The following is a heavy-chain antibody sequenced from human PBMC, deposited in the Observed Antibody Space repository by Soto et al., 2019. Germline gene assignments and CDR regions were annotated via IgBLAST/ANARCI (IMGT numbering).Heavy chain of an antibody. D-gene: IGHD3-10*01. V-gene: IGHV1-69*01. CDR3: AGDYYGSGSYLRYFDF. J-gene: IGHJ4*02. Sequence: QVQLVQSGAEVKKPGSSVKVSCKASGGTFSSYAISWVRQAPGRGLEWMGGIIPIFGTANYAQKFQGRVTITADESTSTAYIELSSLRSEDTAVYYCAGDYYGSGSYLRYFDFWGQGTLVTVSS. CDR2: IIPIFGTA. CDR1: GGTFSSYA.